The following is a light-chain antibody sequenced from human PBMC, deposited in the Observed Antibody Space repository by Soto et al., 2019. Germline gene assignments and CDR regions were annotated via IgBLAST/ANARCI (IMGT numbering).Light chain of an antibody. CDR3: AAWDDSLSGPL. CDR2: SND. V-gene: IGLV1-47*01. J-gene: IGLJ2*01. Sequence: QSVLTQSPSASGTPGQRVIISCSGTSSNIGTNYVYWYQQLPGTAPKVLIYSNDKRPSGVPNRFSGSKSGTSASLAISGLRSEDEADYHCAAWDDSLSGPLFGGGTKLTVL. CDR1: SSNIGTNY.